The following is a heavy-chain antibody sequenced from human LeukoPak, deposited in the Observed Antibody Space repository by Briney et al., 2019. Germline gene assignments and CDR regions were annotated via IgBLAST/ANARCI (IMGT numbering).Heavy chain of an antibody. J-gene: IGHJ6*02. V-gene: IGHV3-11*01. CDR2: ISSSGSTI. CDR3: ARDLRFPYYYGMDV. D-gene: IGHD3-3*01. CDR1: GFTFSDYY. Sequence: GGSLRLSCAASGFTFSDYYMSWIRQAPGKGLEWVSYISSSGSTIYYADSVKGRFTISRDNAKNSLYLQMNSLRAEDTAVYYCARDLRFPYYYGMDVWGQGTTVTVSS.